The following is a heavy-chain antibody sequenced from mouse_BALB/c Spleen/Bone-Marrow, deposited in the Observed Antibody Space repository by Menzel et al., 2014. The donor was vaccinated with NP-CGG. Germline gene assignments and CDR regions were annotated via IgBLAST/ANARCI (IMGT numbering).Heavy chain of an antibody. Sequence: EVQLVESGGGLVQHKGSLKLSCAASGFTFNTYAMNWVRQAPGKGLEWVARIRSKSNNYATYYADSVKDRFTISRDDSQSMLYLQMNNLKTEDTAMYYCVRQNYDYAWFAYWGQETLVTVSA. CDR3: VRQNYDYAWFAY. CDR2: IRSKSNNYAT. V-gene: IGHV10-1*02. D-gene: IGHD2-4*01. J-gene: IGHJ3*01. CDR1: GFTFNTYA.